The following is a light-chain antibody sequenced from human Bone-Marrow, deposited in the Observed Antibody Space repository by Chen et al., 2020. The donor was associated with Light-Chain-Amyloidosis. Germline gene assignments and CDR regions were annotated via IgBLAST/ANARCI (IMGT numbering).Light chain of an antibody. CDR1: DLPTKY. CDR2: RDT. CDR3: QSADSSGTYEVI. V-gene: IGLV3-25*03. Sequence: SYELTQPPFVSVSPAQTARITCSGDDLPTKYAYWYQQKPGQAPVLVIHRDTERPSGISERFSGSSSGTTATLTISGVQAEDEADYHCQSADSSGTYEVIFGGGTKLTVL. J-gene: IGLJ2*01.